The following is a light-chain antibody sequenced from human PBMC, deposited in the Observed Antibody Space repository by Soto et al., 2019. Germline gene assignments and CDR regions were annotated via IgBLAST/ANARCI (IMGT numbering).Light chain of an antibody. J-gene: IGKJ1*01. CDR2: AAY. CDR1: QSISSY. Sequence: DIQVTQSPSSLSASVGDTVTITCRTSQSISSYLSWYQQKPGKAPKLLIYAAYTVQTGVPSRFSGSGSGTEFTLTISSLQPEDFAAYYCQQSYDMPRTFGQATKVDIK. V-gene: IGKV1-39*01. CDR3: QQSYDMPRT.